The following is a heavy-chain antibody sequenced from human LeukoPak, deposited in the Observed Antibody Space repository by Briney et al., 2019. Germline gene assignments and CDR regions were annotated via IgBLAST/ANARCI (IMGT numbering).Heavy chain of an antibody. Sequence: PGGSLRLSCAASGVTFDDYGMSWVRQAPGQGLEWVSGINWNGGTRGYADSVKGRFTISRDNAKNSMYLQMNSLRAEDTALYYCARYGFYCSSTSCYIFDNWGQGTLVTVSS. V-gene: IGHV3-20*04. CDR2: INWNGGTR. J-gene: IGHJ4*02. D-gene: IGHD2-2*02. CDR3: ARYGFYCSSTSCYIFDN. CDR1: GVTFDDYG.